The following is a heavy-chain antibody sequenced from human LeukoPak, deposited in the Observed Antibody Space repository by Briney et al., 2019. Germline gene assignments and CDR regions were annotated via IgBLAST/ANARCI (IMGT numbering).Heavy chain of an antibody. V-gene: IGHV3-21*01. D-gene: IGHD4-17*01. CDR2: ISSSSSYI. CDR1: GFTFSSYA. CDR3: ARDRRLRGDGAFDI. Sequence: GGSLRLSCAASGFTFSSYAMSWVRQPPGKGLEWVSSISSSSSYIYYADSVKGRFTISRDNAKNSLYLQMNSLRAEDTAVYYCARDRRLRGDGAFDIWGQGTMVTVSS. J-gene: IGHJ3*02.